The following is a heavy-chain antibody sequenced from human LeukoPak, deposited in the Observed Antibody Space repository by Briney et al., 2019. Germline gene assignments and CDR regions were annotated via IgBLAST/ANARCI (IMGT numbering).Heavy chain of an antibody. CDR1: GFTFSSYE. CDR2: ISSSGNTI. CDR3: ARRGSDY. J-gene: IGHJ4*02. Sequence: GGSLRLSCAASGFTFSSYEMNWVRQAPGKGLEWLSYISSSGNTIYYADSVKGRFTISRDNANNSLYLQMNSLRPEDTAVYYCARRGSDYWGQGTLVTVSS. V-gene: IGHV3-48*03.